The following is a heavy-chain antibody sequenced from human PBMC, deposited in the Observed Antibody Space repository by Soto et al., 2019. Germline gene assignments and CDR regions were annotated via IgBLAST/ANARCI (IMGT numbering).Heavy chain of an antibody. Sequence: SETLSLTCAVYGGSFSGYYWSWVRQPPGKGLEWIGEINHSGSTNYNPSLKSRVTISVDTSKNQFSLKLSSVTAADTAVYYCAWGAFLTWGSYPLDYWGQGTLVTVSS. D-gene: IGHD3-16*02. CDR3: AWGAFLTWGSYPLDY. V-gene: IGHV4-34*01. CDR2: INHSGST. J-gene: IGHJ4*01. CDR1: GGSFSGYY.